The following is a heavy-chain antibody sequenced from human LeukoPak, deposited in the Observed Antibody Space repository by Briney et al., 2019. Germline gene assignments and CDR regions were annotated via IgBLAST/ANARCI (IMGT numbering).Heavy chain of an antibody. CDR2: IYTSGST. CDR3: ARVSSSSSEPHDY. V-gene: IGHV4-61*02. D-gene: IGHD6-6*01. Sequence: SQTLSPTCTVSGGSISSGSYYWSWIRQPPGKGLEWIGRIYTSGSTNYNPSLKSRVTISVDTSKNQFSLKLSSVTAADTAVYYCARVSSSSSEPHDYWGQGTLVTVSS. CDR1: GGSISSGSYY. J-gene: IGHJ4*02.